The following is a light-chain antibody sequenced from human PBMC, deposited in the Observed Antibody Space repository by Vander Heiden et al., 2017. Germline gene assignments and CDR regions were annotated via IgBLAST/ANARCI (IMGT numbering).Light chain of an antibody. CDR2: SAS. V-gene: IGKV1-39*01. CDR3: QQGYSTPFT. CDR1: QSIDNF. J-gene: IGKJ3*01. Sequence: DIQMTQSPSSLSASVGDTATITCRASQSIDNFLNWYQHQPGKAPTLLISSASNLHGGVPSRFSGSGSGSDFTLTIASLQPEAFATYSCQQGYSTPFTFGPGTKVDAK.